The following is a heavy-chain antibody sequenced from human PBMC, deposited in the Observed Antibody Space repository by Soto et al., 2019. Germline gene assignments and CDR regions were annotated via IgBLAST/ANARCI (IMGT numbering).Heavy chain of an antibody. V-gene: IGHV1-69*02. J-gene: IGHJ4*02. D-gene: IGHD3-10*01. CDR1: GDTFNFYS. CDR2: VNPILSMS. Sequence: QVQLVQSGAEVKSAGSSVKVSCKASGDTFNFYSINWVRQAPGLGLEWVGRVNPILSMSNYAQRFQGRVTVTADKSTGTAYMELRSLRSEVTAIDYCANNYGSGNRAFDSWGQGALVTVSS. CDR3: ANNYGSGNRAFDS.